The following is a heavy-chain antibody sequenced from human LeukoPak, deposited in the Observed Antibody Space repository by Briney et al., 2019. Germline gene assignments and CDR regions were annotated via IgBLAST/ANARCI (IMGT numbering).Heavy chain of an antibody. CDR3: ARGGRGGSNHFDY. CDR1: GYTFTTSG. CDR2: ISGYNGNT. J-gene: IGHJ4*02. D-gene: IGHD1-26*01. Sequence: ASVNVSCKASGYTFTTSGITWVRQAPGQGLEWMGWISGYNGNTKYGQDFQGRVTMTTDTSTTTAYMELRSLRSADTAVYYCARGGRGGSNHFDYWGQGTLVTVSS. V-gene: IGHV1-18*01.